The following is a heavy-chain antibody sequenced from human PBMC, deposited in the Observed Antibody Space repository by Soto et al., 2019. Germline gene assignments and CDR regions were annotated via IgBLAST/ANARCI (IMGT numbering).Heavy chain of an antibody. CDR1: GGSVSSGSYY. D-gene: IGHD3-10*01. CDR3: ARDAYYGSGSFDY. CDR2: IYYSGST. V-gene: IGHV4-61*01. J-gene: IGHJ4*02. Sequence: SETLSLTCTVSGGSVSSGSYYWSWIRQPPGKGREWIGYIYYSGSTNYNPSSKSRVTISVDTSKNQFSLKLSSVTAADTAVYYCARDAYYGSGSFDYWGQGTLVTVSS.